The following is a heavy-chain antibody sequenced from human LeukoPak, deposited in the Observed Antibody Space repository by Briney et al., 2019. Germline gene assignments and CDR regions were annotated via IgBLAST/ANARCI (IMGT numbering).Heavy chain of an antibody. CDR2: IYYSGST. J-gene: IGHJ4*02. CDR3: AREAPLRYCSGGSCYSFDY. Sequence: SQTLSLTCTVSGGSISSGDYYWSWIRQPPGKGLEWIGYIYYSGSTNYNPSLKSRVTISVDTSKNQFSLKLSSVTAADTAVYYCAREAPLRYCSGGSCYSFDYWGQGTLVTVSS. V-gene: IGHV4-30-4*01. CDR1: GGSISSGDYY. D-gene: IGHD2-15*01.